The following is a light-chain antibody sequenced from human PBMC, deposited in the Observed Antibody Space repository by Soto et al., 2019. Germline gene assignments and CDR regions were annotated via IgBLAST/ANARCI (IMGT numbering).Light chain of an antibody. V-gene: IGLV1-44*01. CDR2: SND. CDR3: AAWDDRLNGWV. Sequence: QSVLAQPPSASGTPGQRVSISCSGSSSNIGTSSVNWYQHVPGAAPQLLIYSNDQRPLEVPDRFSGYKSGTSASLAISGLRSDDEGDYYCAAWDDRLNGWVFGGGTKLTVL. J-gene: IGLJ3*02. CDR1: SSNIGTSS.